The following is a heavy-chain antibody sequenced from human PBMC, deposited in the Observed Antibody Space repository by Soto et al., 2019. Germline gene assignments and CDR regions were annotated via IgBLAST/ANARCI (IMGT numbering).Heavy chain of an antibody. V-gene: IGHV6-1*01. CDR2: TYYRSKWNH. D-gene: IGHD2-15*01. CDR1: GDSVSSNSAG. Sequence: SQTLSLTCAISGDSVSSNSAGWNWIRQSPSRGLEWLGRTYYRSKWNHEYAISVKSRITINPDTSKNQFSLQLNSVTPEDTALYYCARDIDAGLDYWGQGTLVTVSS. J-gene: IGHJ4*02. CDR3: ARDIDAGLDY.